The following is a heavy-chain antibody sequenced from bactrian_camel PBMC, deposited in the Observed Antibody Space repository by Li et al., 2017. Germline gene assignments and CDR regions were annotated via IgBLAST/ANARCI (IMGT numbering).Heavy chain of an antibody. V-gene: IGHV3S31*01. J-gene: IGHJ6*01. CDR1: GFTVGSYA. CDR2: IASGGSST. CDR3: ARDKDGGSWYGADFGY. D-gene: IGHD6*01. Sequence: VQLVESGGGLVQPEGFLRLSCAASGFTVGSYAMSWVRQAPGKGLEWVSAIASGGSSTYYADSVKGRFTISRDNAKNTLYLQLNSLKTEDTAMYYCARDKDGGSWYGADFGYWGQGTQVTVS.